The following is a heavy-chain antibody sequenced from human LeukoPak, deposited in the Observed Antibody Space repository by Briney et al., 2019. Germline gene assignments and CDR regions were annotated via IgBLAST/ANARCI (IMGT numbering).Heavy chain of an antibody. Sequence: GGSLTLSCAVTGFVVSNNYMTWVRQAPGKGLEWVALIYVGGHTCHADSVKGRFAISSDNAKNTLYLHMNSLRAEDTAVYYCAKGGNYDGNYYAAWFFDVWGRGTRVTVSS. J-gene: IGHJ2*01. CDR1: GFVVSNNY. V-gene: IGHV3-53*01. CDR3: AKGGNYDGNYYAAWFFDV. D-gene: IGHD5-24*01. CDR2: IYVGGHT.